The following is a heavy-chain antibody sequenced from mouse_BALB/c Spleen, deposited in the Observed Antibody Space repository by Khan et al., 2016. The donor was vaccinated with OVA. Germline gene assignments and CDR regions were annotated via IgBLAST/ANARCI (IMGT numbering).Heavy chain of an antibody. D-gene: IGHD4-1*01. CDR3: ARGNWQSYYFDY. V-gene: IGHV1S136*01. CDR2: INPYNGGT. Sequence: VQLKQSGPELVKPGASVKMSCKASGYIFTNYVLHWVKQKSGQGLEWIGNINPYNGGTKYNEKFKGKATLASDKSSITAYMGLSSLTSEDSAVYYCARGNWQSYYFDYWGQGTTLTLSS. CDR1: GYIFTNYV. J-gene: IGHJ2*01.